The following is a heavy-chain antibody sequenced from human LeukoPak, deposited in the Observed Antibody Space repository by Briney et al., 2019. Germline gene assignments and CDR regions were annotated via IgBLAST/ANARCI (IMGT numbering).Heavy chain of an antibody. CDR2: IHYSGST. J-gene: IGHJ4*02. Sequence: SETLSLTCTVSGGSISSYYWSWIRQPPGKGLECIGYIHYSGSTNYNPSLKSRVTISVDTSKNQFSLKLSSVTAADTAVYYCARFNYYGSGSPGYFDDWGQGTLVTVSS. CDR3: ARFNYYGSGSPGYFDD. CDR1: GGSISSYY. V-gene: IGHV4-59*08. D-gene: IGHD3-10*01.